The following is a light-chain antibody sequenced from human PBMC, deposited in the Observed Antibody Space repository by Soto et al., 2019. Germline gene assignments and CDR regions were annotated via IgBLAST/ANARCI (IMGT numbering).Light chain of an antibody. V-gene: IGKV1-39*01. CDR1: QIIRTY. Sequence: LQMTQSPSSLSASVGDRVTITCRSSQIIRTYLNWYQQKPGKAPKLLIYSASTLQSGVPSRFCGSGSGANFSLTISSLQPEDFATYYCQQGYSTLPYTFGQGTTVEI. J-gene: IGKJ2*01. CDR2: SAS. CDR3: QQGYSTLPYT.